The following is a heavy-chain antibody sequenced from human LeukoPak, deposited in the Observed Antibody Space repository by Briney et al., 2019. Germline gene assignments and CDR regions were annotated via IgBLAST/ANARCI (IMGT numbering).Heavy chain of an antibody. Sequence: PSETLSLTCAVYGGSFSGYYWSWIRQPPGKGLEWIGYIYYSGSTNYNPSLKSRVTISVDTSKNQFSLKLSSVTAADTAVYYCARSDSSGWIDYWGQGTLVTVSS. V-gene: IGHV4-59*01. CDR2: IYYSGST. CDR1: GGSFSGYY. J-gene: IGHJ4*02. CDR3: ARSDSSGWIDY. D-gene: IGHD6-19*01.